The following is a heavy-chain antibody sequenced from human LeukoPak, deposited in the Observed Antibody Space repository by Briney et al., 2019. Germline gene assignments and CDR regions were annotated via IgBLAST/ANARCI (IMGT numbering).Heavy chain of an antibody. D-gene: IGHD3-10*01. Sequence: GGSLRLSRAASGFTFSSYEMNWVRQAPGKGLEWVSYISSSGSTIYYADSVKGRFTISRDNAKNSLYLQMNSLRAEDTAVYYCARQGTHYYYYYGMDVWGQGTTVTVSS. J-gene: IGHJ6*02. CDR1: GFTFSSYE. CDR3: ARQGTHYYYYYGMDV. CDR2: ISSSGSTI. V-gene: IGHV3-48*03.